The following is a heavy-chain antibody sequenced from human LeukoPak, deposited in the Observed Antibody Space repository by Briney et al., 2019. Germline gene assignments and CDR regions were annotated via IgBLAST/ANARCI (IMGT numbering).Heavy chain of an antibody. Sequence: PGGSLRLSCAASGFTFSNYGMSWVRQAPGKGLEWVSSISGSGDSTYYADSVKGRFTISRDNSKNTLYLQMNSLRAEDTAVYYCAKTAGTAAAADFDYWGQGTLVTVSS. V-gene: IGHV3-23*01. D-gene: IGHD6-13*01. CDR2: ISGSGDST. CDR3: AKTAGTAAAADFDY. CDR1: GFTFSNYG. J-gene: IGHJ4*02.